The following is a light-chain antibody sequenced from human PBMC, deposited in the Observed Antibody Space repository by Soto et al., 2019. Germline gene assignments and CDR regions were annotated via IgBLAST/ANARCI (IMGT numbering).Light chain of an antibody. CDR1: QGVRNN. CDR3: QQYNNWPPWT. J-gene: IGKJ1*01. V-gene: IGKV3-15*01. Sequence: ILMTQSPATLSVSPGERATLSCRASQGVRNNLAWYQHKPGQAPRHLIYDASTRATGIPARFSGSGSGTDFTLTLSSLQSEDFAVYYCQQYNNWPPWTFGQGTRVDIK. CDR2: DAS.